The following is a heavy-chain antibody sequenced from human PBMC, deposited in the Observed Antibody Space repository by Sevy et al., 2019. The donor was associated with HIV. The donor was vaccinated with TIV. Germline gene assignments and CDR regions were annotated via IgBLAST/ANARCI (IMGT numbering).Heavy chain of an antibody. Sequence: GGSLRLSCAASGFTFSDYYMSWIRQAPGKGLEWVSYISSSGSTIYYADSVKGRFTISRDNAKNSLYLQMNSLRAEDTAVYDCARDPRQAYHRENYFDYWGQGTLVTVSS. CDR2: ISSSGSTI. J-gene: IGHJ4*02. CDR1: GFTFSDYY. V-gene: IGHV3-11*01. CDR3: ARDPRQAYHRENYFDY. D-gene: IGHD2-2*01.